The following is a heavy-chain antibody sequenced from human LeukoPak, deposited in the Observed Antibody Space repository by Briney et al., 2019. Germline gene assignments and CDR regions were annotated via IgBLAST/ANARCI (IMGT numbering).Heavy chain of an antibody. V-gene: IGHV4-39*01. CDR1: GGSISSSSYY. D-gene: IGHD6-6*01. Sequence: PSETLSLTCTVSGGSISSSSYYWGWIRQPPGKGLEWIGSIYYSGSTYYNPSLKSRVTISVDTSKNQFSLKLSSVTAADTAVYYCSRHDYSSSFYFDYWGQGTLVTVSS. CDR3: SRHDYSSSFYFDY. J-gene: IGHJ4*02. CDR2: IYYSGST.